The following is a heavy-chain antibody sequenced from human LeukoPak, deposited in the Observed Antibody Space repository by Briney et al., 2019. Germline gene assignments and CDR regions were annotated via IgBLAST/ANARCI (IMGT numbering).Heavy chain of an antibody. Sequence: ASVKVSCKTSGYTFTSYGLSWVRQAPGQGLEWMGIINPSGNTTIYAQKFQGRVTMTRDMFTSTVYMELSNLRSEDTAVYYCARDPDFTTVPATAAYYFDYWGQGTLVTVSS. CDR3: ARDPDFTTVPATAAYYFDY. V-gene: IGHV1-46*01. D-gene: IGHD3/OR15-3a*01. J-gene: IGHJ4*02. CDR1: GYTFTSYG. CDR2: INPSGNTT.